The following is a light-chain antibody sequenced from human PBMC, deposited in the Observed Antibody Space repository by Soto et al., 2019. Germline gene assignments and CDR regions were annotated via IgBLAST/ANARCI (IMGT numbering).Light chain of an antibody. CDR2: GAS. Sequence: EIVLTQSPGTLSLSPGERSNLSCRASQSVSNNYLAWYQQKPGQAPRLLIYGASNRATGITDRFSGSGSGTDFTLTISRLEPEDFAVYYWQQYGSSGTFGQGTKVEIK. J-gene: IGKJ1*01. CDR3: QQYGSSGT. V-gene: IGKV3-20*01. CDR1: QSVSNNY.